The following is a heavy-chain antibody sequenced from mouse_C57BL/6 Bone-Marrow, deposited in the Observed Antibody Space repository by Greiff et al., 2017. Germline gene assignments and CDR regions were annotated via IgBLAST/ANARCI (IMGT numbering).Heavy chain of an antibody. CDR3: ARSKNWDSWFAY. CDR2: INPGSGGT. Sequence: QVQLKQSGAELARPGASVKVSCKASGYAFTNYLIEWVKQRPGQGLEWIGVINPGSGGTNYNEKFKGKATLTADKSSRTAYMQLISLTSEDSAVYFCARSKNWDSWFAYWGQGTLVTVSA. J-gene: IGHJ3*01. V-gene: IGHV1-54*01. D-gene: IGHD4-1*01. CDR1: GYAFTNYL.